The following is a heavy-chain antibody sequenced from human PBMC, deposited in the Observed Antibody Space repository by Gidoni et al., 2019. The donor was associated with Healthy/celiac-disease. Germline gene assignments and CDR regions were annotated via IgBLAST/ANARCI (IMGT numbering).Heavy chain of an antibody. D-gene: IGHD3-3*01. V-gene: IGHV3-23*01. CDR1: GFTFRSYA. CDR3: AKGYDFWSGYSDY. Sequence: EVQLLASGGGLVQTVGSLRLPCAASGFTFRSYAMSWVRQAPGKGLEWVSAISGSGGSTYYADSVKGRFTISRDNSKNTLYLQMNSLRAEDTAVYYCAKGYDFWSGYSDYWGQGTLVTVSS. J-gene: IGHJ4*02. CDR2: ISGSGGST.